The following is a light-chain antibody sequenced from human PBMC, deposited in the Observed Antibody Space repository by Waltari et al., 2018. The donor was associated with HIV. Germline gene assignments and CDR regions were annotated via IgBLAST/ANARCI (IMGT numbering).Light chain of an antibody. Sequence: QSVLTKPPPASGAPGQRVTISCSGSSANIGNTVYWYQQLPGTAPKVLIYRDNQRPSGVPDRFSGSRSGTSASLDVSGLRSEDEANYICAAWDDILSGWVFGGGTKLTVL. CDR3: AAWDDILSGWV. V-gene: IGLV1-47*01. CDR1: SANIGNT. CDR2: RDN. J-gene: IGLJ3*02.